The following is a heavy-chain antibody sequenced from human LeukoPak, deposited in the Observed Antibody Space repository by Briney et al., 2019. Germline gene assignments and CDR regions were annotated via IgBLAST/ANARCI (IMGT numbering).Heavy chain of an antibody. CDR3: ARDRWGRSWFFDY. D-gene: IGHD6-13*01. V-gene: IGHV1-2*02. CDR1: GYTFTGYY. Sequence: GASVKVSCKASGYTFTGYYMHWVRQAPGQGLEWMGWINPNSGGTNYAQKFQGRVTMTRDTSISTAYMELSRLRSDDTAVYYCARDRWGRSWFFDYWGQGTLVTVSS. J-gene: IGHJ4*02. CDR2: INPNSGGT.